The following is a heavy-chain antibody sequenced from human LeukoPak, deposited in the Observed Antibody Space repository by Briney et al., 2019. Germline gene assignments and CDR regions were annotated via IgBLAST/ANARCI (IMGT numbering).Heavy chain of an antibody. CDR2: ISSSSSTI. CDR3: ARDRIIWGLPLPGAFDY. J-gene: IGHJ4*02. CDR1: GFTFSSYS. Sequence: GGSLRLSCAASGFTFSSYSMNWVRQAPGKGLEWVSYISSSSSTIYYADSVKGRFTISRDNAKNSLYLQMNSLRAEDTAVYYCARDRIIWGLPLPGAFDYWGQGTLVTVSS. D-gene: IGHD3-16*01. V-gene: IGHV3-48*01.